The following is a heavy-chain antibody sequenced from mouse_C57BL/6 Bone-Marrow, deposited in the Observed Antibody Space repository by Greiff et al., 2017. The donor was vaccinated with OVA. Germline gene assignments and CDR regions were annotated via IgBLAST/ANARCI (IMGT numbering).Heavy chain of an antibody. J-gene: IGHJ4*01. V-gene: IGHV1-52*01. CDR1: GYTFTSYW. Sequence: QVQLQQSGAELVRPGSSVKLSCKASGYTFTSYWMHWVKQRPIQGLDWIGNINPSDSETHYNQKFKDKATLTVDKSSSTAYMQLSSLTSEDSAVYYCERWSSYYYGSSYLDYWGQGTSVTVSS. CDR2: INPSDSET. D-gene: IGHD1-1*01. CDR3: ERWSSYYYGSSYLDY.